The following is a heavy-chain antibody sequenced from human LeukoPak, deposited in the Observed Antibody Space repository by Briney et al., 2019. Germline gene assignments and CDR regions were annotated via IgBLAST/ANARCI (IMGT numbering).Heavy chain of an antibody. D-gene: IGHD2-15*01. Sequence: QPGGSLRLSCAASGFNFITAAMTWVRQAPGKGLEWVGFIRSKAYGGTTEYAASVKGRFTISRDDSKSIVYLQMNSLKTEDTAVYYCTRVVGGSAYFDYWGQGTLVTVSS. CDR3: TRVVGGSAYFDY. J-gene: IGHJ4*02. CDR2: IRSKAYGGTT. CDR1: GFNFITAA. V-gene: IGHV3-49*04.